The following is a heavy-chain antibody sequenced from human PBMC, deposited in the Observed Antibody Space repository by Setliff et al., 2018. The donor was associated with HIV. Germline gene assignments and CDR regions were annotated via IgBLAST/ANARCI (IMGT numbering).Heavy chain of an antibody. CDR3: ARDQPAVAADAFGGGSVGADDGFDI. Sequence: SVKVSCKTSGGTLSNYVITWVRQAPGQGLEWMGMIIPMYNIPAYAQKFQGRVTITADESTSTAYMELSSLSSEDTAVYYCARDQPAVAADAFGGGSVGADDGFDIWGQGTMVTVSS. J-gene: IGHJ3*02. V-gene: IGHV1-69*13. CDR2: IIPMYNIP. CDR1: GGTLSNYV. D-gene: IGHD3-10*01.